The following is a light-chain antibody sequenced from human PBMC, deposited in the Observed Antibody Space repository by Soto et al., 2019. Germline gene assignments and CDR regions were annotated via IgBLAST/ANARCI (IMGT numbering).Light chain of an antibody. CDR2: GAS. Sequence: EIVMTQSPATLSGPPGERVTLSCRASQSVSNNLAWYQQKPGQAPRLLIFGASSRATGIPARFSGSGSGTEFTLTITSLQSEDFALYYCQQYQKYWTFGQGTKVEIK. CDR3: QQYQKYWT. J-gene: IGKJ1*01. V-gene: IGKV3-15*01. CDR1: QSVSNN.